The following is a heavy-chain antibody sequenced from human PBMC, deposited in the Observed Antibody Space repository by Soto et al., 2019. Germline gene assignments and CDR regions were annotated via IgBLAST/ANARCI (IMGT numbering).Heavy chain of an antibody. CDR3: TTSISGLVTGH. D-gene: IGHD3-3*01. CDR2: VRSNADGGTA. CDR1: GVAFSSAW. V-gene: IGHV3-15*07. Sequence: EVQLVESGGALVEPGGSLTLSCAASGVAFSSAWMNWVRQAPGKGLEWVGRVRSNADGGTAYYAAPVRGRFTFSRDDSKNTLFLQMSSLRTEDTAVYYCTTSISGLVTGHWGQGTLVTVSS. J-gene: IGHJ4*02.